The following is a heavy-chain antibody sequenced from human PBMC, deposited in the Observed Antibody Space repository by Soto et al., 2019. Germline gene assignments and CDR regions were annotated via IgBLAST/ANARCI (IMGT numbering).Heavy chain of an antibody. V-gene: IGHV4-59*01. CDR1: GGSISSYY. J-gene: IGHJ3*02. CDR3: ARLGLDAFDI. CDR2: IYYSGST. Sequence: KPSETLSLTCTVSGGSISSYYWSWIRQPPGKGLEWIGYIYYSGSTNYNPSLKSRVTISVDTSKNQFSLKLSSVTAADTAVYYCARLGLDAFDIWGQGTMVTVSS.